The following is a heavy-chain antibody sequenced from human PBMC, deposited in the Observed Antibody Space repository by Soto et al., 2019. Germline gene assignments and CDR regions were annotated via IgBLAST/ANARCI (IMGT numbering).Heavy chain of an antibody. CDR2: ISYSGRT. V-gene: IGHV4-39*01. J-gene: IGHJ4*02. CDR3: ARRRASDYGGNHHPYYFDR. D-gene: IGHD4-17*01. Sequence: KTSETLSLTCTVSGASIITDNYFWVWIRQSPRRGLELIGSISYSGRTYDNPSLQSRVTMSIDASKNQFSLKLTSVTTADTAVYYCARRRASDYGGNHHPYYFDRWGQGALVTVSS. CDR1: GASIITDNYF.